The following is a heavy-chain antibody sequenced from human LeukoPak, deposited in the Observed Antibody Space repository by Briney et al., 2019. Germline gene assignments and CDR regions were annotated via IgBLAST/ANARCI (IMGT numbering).Heavy chain of an antibody. CDR3: ARGGGSSDFDY. CDR1: GFTFSTYW. CDR2: IDTDGSST. V-gene: IGHV3-74*01. Sequence: GGSLRLSCAASGFTFSTYWMHWVRQARGKWLVWVSRIDTDGSSTTYADSVKGRFTISRDNAKNTLYLQMNSLRAEDTAVYSCARGGGSSDFDYWGQGTLVTVSS. J-gene: IGHJ4*02. D-gene: IGHD3-10*01.